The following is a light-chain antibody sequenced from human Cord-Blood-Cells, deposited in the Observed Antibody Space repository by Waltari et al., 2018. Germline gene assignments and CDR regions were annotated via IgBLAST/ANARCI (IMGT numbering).Light chain of an antibody. CDR2: AAS. CDR1: QGISSY. V-gene: IGKV1-8*01. CDR3: QQYYSYPYT. Sequence: AIRMTQSPSSLSASTRDRVNITCRASQGISSYRAWYQQKPGKAPKLLIYAASTLQSGVPSRFSGSGSGTDFTLTISCLQSEDFATYYCQQYYSYPYTFGQGTKLEIK. J-gene: IGKJ2*01.